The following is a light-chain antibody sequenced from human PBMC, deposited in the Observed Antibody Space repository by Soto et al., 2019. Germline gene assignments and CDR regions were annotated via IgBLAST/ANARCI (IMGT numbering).Light chain of an antibody. CDR1: SSDVGGYNH. CDR3: NSYTSTRTLV. J-gene: IGLJ2*01. V-gene: IGLV2-14*03. Sequence: QSALTQPASVSGSPGQSITISCTGTSSDVGGYNHVSWYQQHPGKAPKLMIYDVTDRPSGVSNRFSGSKSGNTASLAISGLQDEDEADYYCNSYTSTRTLVFGRGTKLTVL. CDR2: DVT.